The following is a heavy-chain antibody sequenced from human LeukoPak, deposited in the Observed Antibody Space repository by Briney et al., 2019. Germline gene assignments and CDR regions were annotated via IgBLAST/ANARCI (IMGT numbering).Heavy chain of an antibody. D-gene: IGHD3-22*01. CDR3: AKSVYVVGMVDV. Sequence: GGSLRLSCAASGFSFSSYAMVWVREGPGKGLEWVSAISGSGDSTYYADSVEGRFTISRDNSKNTLYLQMNSLRAEDTAVYYCAKSVYVVGMVDVWGQGSTVTVSS. V-gene: IGHV3-23*01. CDR2: ISGSGDST. J-gene: IGHJ6*02. CDR1: GFSFSSYA.